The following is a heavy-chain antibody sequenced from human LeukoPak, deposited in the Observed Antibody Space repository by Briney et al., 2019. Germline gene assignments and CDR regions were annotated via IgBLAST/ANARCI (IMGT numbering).Heavy chain of an antibody. CDR3: AKDPYYDSWFDP. CDR1: EFNFGNYW. CDR2: IKQDGSDR. V-gene: IGHV3-7*03. Sequence: GGSLRPSCVVSEFNFGNYWMSWVRQTPGKGLEWVANIKQDGSDRYYVDSVKGRFIISRDNAKNSLYLQMNSLRDEDTAVYYCAKDPYYDSWFDPWGQGTLVTVSS. D-gene: IGHD3-22*01. J-gene: IGHJ5*02.